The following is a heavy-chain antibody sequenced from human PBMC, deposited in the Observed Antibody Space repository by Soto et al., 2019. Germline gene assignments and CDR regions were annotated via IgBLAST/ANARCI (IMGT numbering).Heavy chain of an antibody. CDR3: AIWVEGTMVYFDY. CDR1: GFIFTNYA. D-gene: IGHD2-8*01. Sequence: EVQLLESGGGLVQPGGSLRLSCAASGFIFTNYAMSGPRQAPGKGLEWASASSGGGDKTYYADSVKARFTITRDNSKSTLYLKMNSLRADGTAVYYCAIWVEGTMVYFDYWGLGTMVTVSS. V-gene: IGHV3-23*01. CDR2: SSGGGDKT. J-gene: IGHJ4*02.